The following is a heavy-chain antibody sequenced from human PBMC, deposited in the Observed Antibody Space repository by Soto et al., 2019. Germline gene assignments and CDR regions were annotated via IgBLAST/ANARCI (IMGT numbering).Heavy chain of an antibody. V-gene: IGHV1-8*01. CDR1: GYTFTSYD. Sequence: ASVKVSCKASGYTFTSYDINWVRQATGQGLEWMGWMNPNSGNTGYAQKFQGRVTMTRNTSISTAYMELSSLRSEDTAVYYCARGPGYCTNGVCYSPLAGYYYYMDVWGKGTTVTVSS. D-gene: IGHD2-8*01. J-gene: IGHJ6*03. CDR3: ARGPGYCTNGVCYSPLAGYYYYMDV. CDR2: MNPNSGNT.